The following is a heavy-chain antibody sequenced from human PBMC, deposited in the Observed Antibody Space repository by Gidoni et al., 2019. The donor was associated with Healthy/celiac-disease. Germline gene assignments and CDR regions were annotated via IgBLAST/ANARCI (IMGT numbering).Heavy chain of an antibody. J-gene: IGHJ6*02. CDR2: IHYSGST. D-gene: IGHD1-26*01. CDR3: ARDSWEPETDYYGMDV. CDR1: GGSISSGGYY. Sequence: QVQLQESGPGLVKPSQTLSLTCTVSGGSISSGGYYWSWIRQHPGKGLEWIGYIHYSGSTYYNPSLKSRVTISVDTSKNQFSLKLSSVTAADTAVYYCARDSWEPETDYYGMDVWGQGTTVTVSS. V-gene: IGHV4-31*03.